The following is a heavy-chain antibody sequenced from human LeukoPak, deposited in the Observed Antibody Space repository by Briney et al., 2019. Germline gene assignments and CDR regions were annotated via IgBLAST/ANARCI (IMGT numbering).Heavy chain of an antibody. CDR2: IFSGGTT. CDR3: ARGVLGYSYGFDY. V-gene: IGHV3-53*04. CDR1: GFTVSSNY. D-gene: IGHD5-18*01. Sequence: GGSLRLSCAASGFTVSSNYMSWVRQAPGKGLEWVSVIFSGGTTYYADSVKGRFTISRHNSENTLYLQMNSLRGEDTAVYYCARGVLGYSYGFDYWGQGTLVTVS. J-gene: IGHJ4*02.